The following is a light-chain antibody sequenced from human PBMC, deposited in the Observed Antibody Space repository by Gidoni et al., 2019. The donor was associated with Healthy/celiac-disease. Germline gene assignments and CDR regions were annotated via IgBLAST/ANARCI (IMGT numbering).Light chain of an antibody. CDR1: QSISSY. V-gene: IGKV1-39*01. CDR3: QQSYSTPKLT. J-gene: IGKJ4*01. CDR2: AAS. Sequence: DIQMTQSPSSLSASVGDRVTITCRASQSISSYLNWYQQKPGKAPKLLIYAASSLQSGVPSRFSGSGSGTDFTLTISSLQPEDSATYYCQQSYSTPKLTFGGGTKVEIK.